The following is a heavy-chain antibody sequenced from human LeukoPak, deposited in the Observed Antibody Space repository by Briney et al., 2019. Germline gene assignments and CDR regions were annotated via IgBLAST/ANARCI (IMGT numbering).Heavy chain of an antibody. V-gene: IGHV3-23*01. Sequence: GGSLRLSFAASGFTFRSFSMSWVPPAPGKGLGWVSAISGRGGCTYYADSVKGRFTISRDNSKNTLYLQMNSLRAEDTAVYYCAKEYYYGSGSYYVWDRYFDYWGQGTLVTVSS. CDR3: AKEYYYGSGSYYVWDRYFDY. J-gene: IGHJ4*02. CDR1: GFTFRSFS. D-gene: IGHD3-10*01. CDR2: ISGRGGCT.